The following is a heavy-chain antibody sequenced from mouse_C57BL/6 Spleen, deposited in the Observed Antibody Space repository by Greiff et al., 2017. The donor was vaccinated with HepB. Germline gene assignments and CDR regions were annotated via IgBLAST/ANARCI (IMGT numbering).Heavy chain of an antibody. D-gene: IGHD1-1*01. Sequence: VQLQQPGAELVKPGASVKLSCKASGYTFTSYWMHWVKQRPGQGLEWIGMIHPNSGSTNYNEKFKSKATLTVDKSSSTAYMQLSSLTSEDSAVYYCARDYYGSSSRGYYFDYWGQGTTLTVSS. V-gene: IGHV1-64*01. CDR3: ARDYYGSSSRGYYFDY. J-gene: IGHJ2*01. CDR2: IHPNSGST. CDR1: GYTFTSYW.